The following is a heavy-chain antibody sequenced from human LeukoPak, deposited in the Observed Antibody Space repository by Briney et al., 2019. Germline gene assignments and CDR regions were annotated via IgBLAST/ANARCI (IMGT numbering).Heavy chain of an antibody. Sequence: SDTLSLTCAVYGGSFSGYYWSWIRQPPGKGLAWIGETNHIGSSSYKRSLRIRFTISVDTSKNQFSLKLSSVTAADTSVYYCARGPLVYGSRSYFPYYFDYWGQGTLVTVSS. V-gene: IGHV4-34*01. D-gene: IGHD3-10*01. J-gene: IGHJ4*02. CDR2: TNHIGSS. CDR1: GGSFSGYY. CDR3: ARGPLVYGSRSYFPYYFDY.